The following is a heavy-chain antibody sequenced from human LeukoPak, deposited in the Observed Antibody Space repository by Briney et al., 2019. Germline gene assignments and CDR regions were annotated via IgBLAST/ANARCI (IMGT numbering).Heavy chain of an antibody. CDR1: GYTFTSYY. CDR2: INPSGGST. CDR3: ARGPLTYYCGSGSYPHDY. Sequence: ASVKVSCKASGYTFTSYYMHWVRQAPGQGLEWMGIINPSGGSTSYAQKFQGRVTMTRDTSTSTVYMELSSLRSEDTAVYYCARGPLTYYCGSGSYPHDYWGQGTLVTVSS. D-gene: IGHD3-10*01. V-gene: IGHV1-46*01. J-gene: IGHJ4*02.